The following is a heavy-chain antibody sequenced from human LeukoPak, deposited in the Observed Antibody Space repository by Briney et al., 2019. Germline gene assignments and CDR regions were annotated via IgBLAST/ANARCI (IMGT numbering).Heavy chain of an antibody. CDR3: ARGDAAFLADAFDI. D-gene: IGHD2/OR15-2a*01. CDR2: ISAYNGHT. Sequence: GASVKVSCKASGYTFTSYGISWVRQAPGQGPEWMGWISAYNGHTDYAQKLQGRVTMTTDTSTSTAYMELRSLRSEDTAVYYCARGDAAFLADAFDIWGQGTMVTVSS. CDR1: GYTFTSYG. V-gene: IGHV1-18*01. J-gene: IGHJ3*02.